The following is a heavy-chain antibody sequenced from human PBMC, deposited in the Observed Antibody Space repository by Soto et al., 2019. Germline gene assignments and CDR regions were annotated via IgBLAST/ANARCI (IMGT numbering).Heavy chain of an antibody. CDR3: ARGRGYDFWSGANLGPYYYYSYGMDV. J-gene: IGHJ6*02. CDR2: ISYDGSNK. CDR1: GFTFSSYA. D-gene: IGHD3-3*01. Sequence: QVQLVESGGGVVQPGRSLRLSCAASGFTFSSYAMHWVRQAPGKGLEWVAVISYDGSNKYYADSVKGRFTISRDNSKNTMYLQMNSLRAEDTAVYYCARGRGYDFWSGANLGPYYYYSYGMDVWGQGTTVTVSS. V-gene: IGHV3-30-3*01.